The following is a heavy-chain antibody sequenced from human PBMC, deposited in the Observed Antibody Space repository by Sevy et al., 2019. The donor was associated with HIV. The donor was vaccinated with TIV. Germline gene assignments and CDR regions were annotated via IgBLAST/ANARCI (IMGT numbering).Heavy chain of an antibody. CDR1: DVSISSGTNY. J-gene: IGHJ3*01. D-gene: IGHD6-19*01. Sequence: SETLSLTCTVSDVSISSGTNYWGWIRQPPGKGLEWIGGIYYSGSTYYNPSFKSRVTISADTSMNQFSLKLSSVTVADTAVYYCARQRGGWYEYDASDVWGQGTMVTVSS. CDR3: ARQRGGWYEYDASDV. V-gene: IGHV4-39*01. CDR2: IYYSGST.